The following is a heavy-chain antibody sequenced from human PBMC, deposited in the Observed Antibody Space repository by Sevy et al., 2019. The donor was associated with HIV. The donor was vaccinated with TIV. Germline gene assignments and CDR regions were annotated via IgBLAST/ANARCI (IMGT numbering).Heavy chain of an antibody. CDR3: AKEWTLLSDWYGEFDY. V-gene: IGHV3-23*01. D-gene: IGHD6-19*01. J-gene: IGHJ4*02. CDR2: ISNSGANT. Sequence: GGSLRLSCAASGFTFTNYGMHWVRQAPGKGLEWVSGISNSGANTYYADAGRGRFTVSRKNSKNTVYLQLKSLRAEDKAIYYCAKEWTLLSDWYGEFDYWGQGTLVTVSS. CDR1: GFTFTNYG.